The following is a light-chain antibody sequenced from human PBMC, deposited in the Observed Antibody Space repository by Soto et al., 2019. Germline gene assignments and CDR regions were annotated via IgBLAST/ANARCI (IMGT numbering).Light chain of an antibody. V-gene: IGLV2-14*01. CDR3: SSYTSGNTRV. J-gene: IGLJ2*01. Sequence: QSALTQPASVSGSPGQSITISCTGTSSDVGDYNYVSWYQQHPGKAPKLMIYDVSNRPSGVSNPFSGSKSGNTASLTISGLQAEDEADYYCSSYTSGNTRVFGGGTKVTVL. CDR1: SSDVGDYNY. CDR2: DVS.